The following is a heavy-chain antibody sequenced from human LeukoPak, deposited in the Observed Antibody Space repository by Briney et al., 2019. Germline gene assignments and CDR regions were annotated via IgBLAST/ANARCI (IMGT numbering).Heavy chain of an antibody. CDR1: GFTFRSYD. Sequence: GGSLRLSYAASGFTFRSYDMHWVRQATGKGLEWVSGIGTAGEIYYPGSVKGRFTISRENAKNSLYLQMNSLRAGDTAVYYCARAAYSSTWYSRYFDLWGRGTLVTVSS. J-gene: IGHJ2*01. D-gene: IGHD6-13*01. CDR3: ARAAYSSTWYSRYFDL. V-gene: IGHV3-13*01. CDR2: IGTAGEI.